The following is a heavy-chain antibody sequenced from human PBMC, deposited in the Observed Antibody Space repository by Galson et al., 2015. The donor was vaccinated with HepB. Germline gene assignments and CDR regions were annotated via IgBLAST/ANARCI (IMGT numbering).Heavy chain of an antibody. D-gene: IGHD1-7*01. J-gene: IGHJ4*02. V-gene: IGHV4-30-2*01. Sequence: TLSLTCAVSGGSLSTGGFSWAWIRQPPGRGLEWLGYIFYSGSTYYNPFLKSPITISLDKSKNPFPLQLYSVTAADTAVYYCASFRYNWNYGASSIDYWGQGTRVTVSS. CDR1: GGSLSTGGFS. CDR3: ASFRYNWNYGASSIDY. CDR2: IFYSGST.